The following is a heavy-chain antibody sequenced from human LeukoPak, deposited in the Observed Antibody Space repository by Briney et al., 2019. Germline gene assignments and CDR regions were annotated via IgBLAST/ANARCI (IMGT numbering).Heavy chain of an antibody. CDR1: GFTFDDYT. Sequence: GGALRLSCAASGFTFDDYTMHWVRQAPGKGLEWVSLISWDGGSTYYADSVKGRFTISRDNSKNSLYLQMNSLRTEDTALYYCAKEAGGRRGVIGSSMDVWGKGTTVTVSS. CDR3: AKEAGGRRGVIGSSMDV. V-gene: IGHV3-43*01. J-gene: IGHJ6*04. D-gene: IGHD3-10*01. CDR2: ISWDGGST.